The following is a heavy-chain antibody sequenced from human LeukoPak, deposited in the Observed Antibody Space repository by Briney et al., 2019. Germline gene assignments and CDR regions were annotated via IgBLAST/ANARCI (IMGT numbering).Heavy chain of an antibody. CDR2: IKSKTDGGTT. CDR1: GFTFSNAY. CDR3: TTALGYYYDSSGFYYFDY. Sequence: AGSLRLTCAASGFTFSNAYLSWVRQAPGKGLEWVGGIKSKTDGGTTDYAAPVKGRFTISRDDSKNTLYLQMNSLKTEDTAVYYCTTALGYYYDSSGFYYFDYWGQGTLVTVSS. V-gene: IGHV3-15*01. J-gene: IGHJ4*02. D-gene: IGHD3-22*01.